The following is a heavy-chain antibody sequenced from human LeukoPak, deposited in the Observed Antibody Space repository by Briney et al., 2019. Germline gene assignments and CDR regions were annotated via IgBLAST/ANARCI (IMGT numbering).Heavy chain of an antibody. Sequence: SVKVSCKVSGGTFSSYAISWVRQAPGQGLGWMGRIIPILGIANYAQKFQGRVTITSDKSTRTAYMELSSLRSEDTAVYYCASGGDTYGPKFDYWGQGTLVTVSS. J-gene: IGHJ4*02. CDR1: GGTFSSYA. D-gene: IGHD5-18*01. V-gene: IGHV1-69*04. CDR2: IIPILGIA. CDR3: ASGGDTYGPKFDY.